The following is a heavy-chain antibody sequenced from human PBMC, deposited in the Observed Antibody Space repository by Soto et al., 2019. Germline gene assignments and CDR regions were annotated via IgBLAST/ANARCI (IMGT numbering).Heavy chain of an antibody. CDR3: ARGGQVRGGLDV. CDR2: IYSNGST. D-gene: IGHD2-15*01. V-gene: IGHV3-53*01. Sequence: EVQLVESGGGLIQPGGSLRLSCAASGFTVISNYMSWVRQAPGKGLEWVSFIYSNGSTYYADSVKGRFSISRDNSNNMVYLQMDSLRAEDTAVYYCARGGQVRGGLDVWGQGTTVTVS. J-gene: IGHJ6*02. CDR1: GFTVISNY.